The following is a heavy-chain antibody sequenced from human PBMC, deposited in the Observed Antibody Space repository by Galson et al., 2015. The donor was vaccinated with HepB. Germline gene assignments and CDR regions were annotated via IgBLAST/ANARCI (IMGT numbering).Heavy chain of an antibody. CDR1: GFTFKNYG. D-gene: IGHD1-1*01. J-gene: IGHJ5*02. CDR3: AKRGVVGTSDWFDP. V-gene: IGHV3-23*01. CDR2: ISETGAYT. Sequence: SLRLSCAASGFTFKNYGMGWVRLAPGRGLEWVSGISETGAYTYYTDSVKGRFTISRDNSKNTLYLQMDSLRAEDTAVYYCAKRGVVGTSDWFDPWGQGTLVTVSS.